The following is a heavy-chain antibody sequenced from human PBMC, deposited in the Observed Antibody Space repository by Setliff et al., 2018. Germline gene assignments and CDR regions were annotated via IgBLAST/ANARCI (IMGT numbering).Heavy chain of an antibody. CDR3: ARGRHPPWSGYPYYYMDV. D-gene: IGHD3-3*01. J-gene: IGHJ6*03. V-gene: IGHV1-69*06. CDR1: GGTFSSYA. Sequence: EASVKVSCKASGGTFSSYAISWVRQAPGQGLEWMGRIIPIFGTANYAQKFQGRVTITADKSTSTAYMELSSLRSEDTAVYYCARGRHPPWSGYPYYYMDVWGKGTTVTSP. CDR2: IIPIFGTA.